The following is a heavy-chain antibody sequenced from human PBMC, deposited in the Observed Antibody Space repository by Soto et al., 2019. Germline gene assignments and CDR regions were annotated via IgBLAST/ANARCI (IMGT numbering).Heavy chain of an antibody. CDR1: GGTFSSYT. CDR3: ASIYGSGSYFIL. CDR2: IIPILGIA. J-gene: IGHJ4*02. V-gene: IGHV1-69*02. Sequence: ASVKVSCKASGGTFSSYTIIWVRQAPGQGLEWMGRIIPILGIATYAQKFQGRVTITADKSTSTAYMELSSLRSEDTAVYYCASIYGSGSYFILWGQGTLVTVSS. D-gene: IGHD3-10*01.